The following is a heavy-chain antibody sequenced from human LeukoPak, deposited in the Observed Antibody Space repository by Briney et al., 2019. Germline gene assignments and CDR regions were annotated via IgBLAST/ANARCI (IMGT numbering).Heavy chain of an antibody. D-gene: IGHD3-22*01. J-gene: IGHJ5*02. CDR2: MNPNSGNT. CDR3: ARGLNSYYYDSSGYSP. CDR1: GYTFTSYD. Sequence: ASVKVSCKASGYTFTSYDINWVRQATGQGLEWMGWMNPNSGNTGYAQKFQGRVTMTRNTSISTAYMELSSLRSEDTAVYYCARGLNSYYYDSSGYSPWGQGTLVTVSS. V-gene: IGHV1-8*01.